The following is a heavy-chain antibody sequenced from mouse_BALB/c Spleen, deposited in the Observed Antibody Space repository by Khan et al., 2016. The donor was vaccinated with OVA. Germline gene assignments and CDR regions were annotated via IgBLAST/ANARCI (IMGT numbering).Heavy chain of an antibody. CDR2: IWGGGST. CDR3: AKEVWSYYYAVDY. V-gene: IGHV2-6-5*01. J-gene: IGHJ4*01. D-gene: IGHD2-10*02. Sequence: VELVESGPGLVAPSQSLSITCSVSGFSLTDYGVSWIRQPPGKGLEWLGVIWGGGSTYYNSVLESRLSISKDNSKSQVFLKMNSLQTDDTAMYYCAKEVWSYYYAVDYWGQGTSVTVSS. CDR1: GFSLTDYG.